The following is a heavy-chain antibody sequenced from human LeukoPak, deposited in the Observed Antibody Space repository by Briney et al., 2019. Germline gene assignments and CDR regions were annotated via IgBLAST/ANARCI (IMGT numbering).Heavy chain of an antibody. CDR3: ARQPGGTAAFDI. Sequence: SETLSLTCTVSGGSINSYYWSWIRQLPGKGLEWIGYISYTGGETNYNPSLKSRLTISVDTSKNQFSLMLTSVTAADTAVYYCARQPGGTAAFDIWAQGTMVTVSS. CDR1: GGSINSYY. J-gene: IGHJ3*02. CDR2: ISYTGGET. V-gene: IGHV4-59*08. D-gene: IGHD1-14*01.